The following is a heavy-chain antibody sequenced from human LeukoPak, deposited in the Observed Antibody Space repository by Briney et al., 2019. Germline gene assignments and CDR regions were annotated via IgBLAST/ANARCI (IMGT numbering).Heavy chain of an antibody. CDR1: GYTFTSYG. Sequence: GASVKVSCKASGYTFTSYGISWVRQAPGQGLEWMGWISAYNGNTNYAQKLQGRVTMTTDTSTSTAYMELRSLRSDDTAVYYCASSAIAAAGTLGPGGDYWGQGTLVTVSS. CDR3: ASSAIAAAGTLGPGGDY. J-gene: IGHJ4*02. CDR2: ISAYNGNT. V-gene: IGHV1-18*01. D-gene: IGHD6-13*01.